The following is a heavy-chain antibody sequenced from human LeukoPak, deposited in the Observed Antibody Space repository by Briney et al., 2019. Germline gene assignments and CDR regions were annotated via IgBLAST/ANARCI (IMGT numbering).Heavy chain of an antibody. CDR3: ARDRALLEYSGYDFGY. CDR2: IYYSGRT. Sequence: PSETLSLTCTVSGGSISSYYWSWIRQPPGKGLEWIGYIYYSGRTKYNPALESRVTISADTSKNQFSLKLPSVTAADTAVYYCARDRALLEYSGYDFGYWGQGTLVTVSS. CDR1: GGSISSYY. J-gene: IGHJ4*02. V-gene: IGHV4-59*01. D-gene: IGHD5-12*01.